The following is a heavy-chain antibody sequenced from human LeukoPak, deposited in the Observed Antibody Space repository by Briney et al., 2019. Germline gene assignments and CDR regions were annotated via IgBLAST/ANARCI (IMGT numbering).Heavy chain of an antibody. CDR3: VRADPAEAGRPDY. Sequence: KPGGSLRLSCAASGFSFNSYTLSWVRQPPGKGLEWVAVITRTSTYTSYADSVKGRVTITRDNAERSVSLQMNSLRVEDTAVYYCVRADPAEAGRPDYWGQGTLVAVSS. CDR1: GFSFNSYT. V-gene: IGHV3-21*01. D-gene: IGHD6-13*01. CDR2: ITRTSTYT. J-gene: IGHJ4*02.